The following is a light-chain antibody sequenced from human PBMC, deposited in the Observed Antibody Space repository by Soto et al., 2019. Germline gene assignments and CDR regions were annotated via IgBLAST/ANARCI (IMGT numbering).Light chain of an antibody. CDR3: CSYASSTSYV. V-gene: IGLV2-14*01. CDR2: DVT. CDR1: NNDVVGYNF. J-gene: IGLJ1*01. Sequence: QSVLTQPASVSGSPGQSITISCTGNNNDVVGYNFVTWYQQYPGKAPKLIIHDVTRRPSGVSNRFSGSKSGTTASLTISGLQAEDEADYFCCSYASSTSYVFGTGTKVTVL.